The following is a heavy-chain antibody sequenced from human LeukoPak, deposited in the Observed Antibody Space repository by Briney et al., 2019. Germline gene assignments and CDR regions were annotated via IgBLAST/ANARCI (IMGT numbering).Heavy chain of an antibody. CDR2: IYSGGST. J-gene: IGHJ4*02. CDR1: GFTVSSNY. V-gene: IGHV3-53*01. D-gene: IGHD6-13*01. Sequence: GGSLRLSCAASGFTVSSNYMSWVRQAPGKGLEWVSVIYSGGSTYYADSVKGRFTISRDNSKSTLYLQMNSLRAEDTAVYYCARVLAAAGYFDYWGQGTLVTVSS. CDR3: ARVLAAAGYFDY.